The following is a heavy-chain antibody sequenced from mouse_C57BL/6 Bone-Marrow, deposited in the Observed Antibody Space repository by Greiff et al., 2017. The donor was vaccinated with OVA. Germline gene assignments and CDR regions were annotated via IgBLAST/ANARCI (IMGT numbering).Heavy chain of an antibody. V-gene: IGHV5-17*01. D-gene: IGHD2-1*01. CDR2: ISSGSSTI. CDR1: GFTFSDYG. CDR3: ARPGYYGNGAMDY. J-gene: IGHJ4*01. Sequence: EVNLVESGGGLVKPGGSLKLSCAASGFTFSDYGMHWVRQAPEKGLEWVAYISSGSSTIYYADTVKGRFTISRDNAKNTLFLQMTSLRSEDTAMYYCARPGYYGNGAMDYWGQGTSVTVSS.